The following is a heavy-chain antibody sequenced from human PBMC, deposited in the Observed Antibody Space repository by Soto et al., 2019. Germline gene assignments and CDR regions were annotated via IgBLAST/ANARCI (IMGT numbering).Heavy chain of an antibody. Sequence: GASVKVSRESCGYTFSNHGIVWVRRAPGRGLEWMGWISPRSGKTAYAQTLQARIIMTADTSTNTAFLDLSRLTSDDTAIYYCARDRDSIIPMIVDSWGQGTPVTVSS. V-gene: IGHV1-18*01. CDR2: ISPRSGKT. CDR1: GYTFSNHG. J-gene: IGHJ4*02. D-gene: IGHD3-22*01. CDR3: ARDRDSIIPMIVDS.